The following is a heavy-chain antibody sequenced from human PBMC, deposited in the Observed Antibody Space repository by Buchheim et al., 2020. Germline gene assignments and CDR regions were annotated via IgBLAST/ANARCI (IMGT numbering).Heavy chain of an antibody. Sequence: QVQLVESGGGVVQPGRSLRLSCATSGYVFGNFGMHWVRQAPGKGLEWVAVIWYDGTDEYYAESVKGRFTISKDDSKNTVFLQMNSLRVEDTAMYYCARDPYSSSPTRKRFDNWGRGTL. CDR1: GYVFGNFG. J-gene: IGHJ4*02. CDR2: IWYDGTDE. CDR3: ARDPYSSSPTRKRFDN. V-gene: IGHV3-33*01. D-gene: IGHD2-2*01.